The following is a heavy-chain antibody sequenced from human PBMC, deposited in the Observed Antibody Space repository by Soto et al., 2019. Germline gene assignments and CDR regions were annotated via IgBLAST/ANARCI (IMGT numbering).Heavy chain of an antibody. D-gene: IGHD3-22*01. CDR2: INPNSGGT. CDR3: ARAPDYDRRVFDY. Sequence: QVPLVQSGAEVKKPGASVKVSCKASGYTFTGYYMHWVRQAPGQGLEWMGWINPNSGGTNYAQKFQGWVTMTRDTSISTAYMELSRLRSDDTAVYYCARAPDYDRRVFDYWGQGTLVTVSS. J-gene: IGHJ4*02. CDR1: GYTFTGYY. V-gene: IGHV1-2*04.